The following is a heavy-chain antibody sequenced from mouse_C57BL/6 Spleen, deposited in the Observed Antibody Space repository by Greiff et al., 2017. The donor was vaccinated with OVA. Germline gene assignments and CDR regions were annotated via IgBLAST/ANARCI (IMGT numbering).Heavy chain of an antibody. J-gene: IGHJ4*01. CDR2: IYPGSGNT. CDR1: GYTFTDYY. Sequence: QVQLQQSGAELVRPGASVKLSCKASGYTFTDYYINWVKQRPGQGLEWIARIYPGSGNTYYNEKFKGKATLTAEKSSSTAYMQLSSLTSEDSAVYFCATYGYDGGYYAMDYWGQGTSVTVSS. V-gene: IGHV1-76*01. D-gene: IGHD2-2*01. CDR3: ATYGYDGGYYAMDY.